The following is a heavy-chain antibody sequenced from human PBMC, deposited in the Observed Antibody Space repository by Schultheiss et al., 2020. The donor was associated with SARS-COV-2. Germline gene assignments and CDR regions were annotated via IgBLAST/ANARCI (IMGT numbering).Heavy chain of an antibody. D-gene: IGHD5-18*01. CDR3: ARQSSGYSYGWGYFDY. V-gene: IGHV4-39*01. J-gene: IGHJ4*02. Sequence: SETLSLTCTVSGGSISSSSYYWGWIRQPPGKGLEWIGYIYYSGSTYYNPSLKSRVTISVDTSKNQFSLKLSSVTAADTAVYYCARQSSGYSYGWGYFDYWGQGTLVTVSS. CDR2: IYYSGST. CDR1: GGSISSSSYY.